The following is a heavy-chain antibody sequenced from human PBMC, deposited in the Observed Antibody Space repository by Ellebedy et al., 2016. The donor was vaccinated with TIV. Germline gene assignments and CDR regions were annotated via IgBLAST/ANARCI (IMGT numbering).Heavy chain of an antibody. CDR3: ARTYSSSNNWFDP. CDR2: IYPGDSDT. CDR1: GYSFTSYW. D-gene: IGHD6-6*01. Sequence: KVSXKGSGYSFTSYWIGWVRQMPGKGLEWMGIIYPGDSDTRYSPSFQGQVTISADKSISTAYLQWSSLKASDTAMYYCARTYSSSNNWFDPWGQGTLVTVSS. V-gene: IGHV5-51*01. J-gene: IGHJ5*02.